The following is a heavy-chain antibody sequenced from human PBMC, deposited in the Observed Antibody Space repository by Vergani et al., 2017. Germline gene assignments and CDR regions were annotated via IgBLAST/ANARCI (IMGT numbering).Heavy chain of an antibody. CDR3: ARSSYSSSYYYGMDV. CDR1: GYSFTSYW. V-gene: IGHV5-51*03. D-gene: IGHD6-13*01. J-gene: IGHJ6*02. CDR2: IYPGDSDT. Sequence: EVQLVQSGAEVKKPGESLKISCKGSGYSFTSYWIGWVRQMPGKGLEWMGIIYPGDSDTRYSPSFQGQVTISADKSISTAYLQWSSLKASDTAMYYCARSSYSSSYYYGMDVWGQGTTVTVSS.